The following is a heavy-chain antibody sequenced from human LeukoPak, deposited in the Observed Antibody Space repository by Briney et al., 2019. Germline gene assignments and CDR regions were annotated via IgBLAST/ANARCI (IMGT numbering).Heavy chain of an antibody. CDR3: ARHAIGQPRSASDI. CDR2: IYYSGST. D-gene: IGHD2-21*01. Sequence: SETLSLTCTVSGGSISSYYWSWIRQPPGKGLEWIGYIYYSGSTNYNPSLKSRVTISVDTSKNQFSLKLSSVTAADTAVYYCARHAIGQPRSASDIWGQGTMVTVSS. CDR1: GGSISSYY. V-gene: IGHV4-59*08. J-gene: IGHJ3*02.